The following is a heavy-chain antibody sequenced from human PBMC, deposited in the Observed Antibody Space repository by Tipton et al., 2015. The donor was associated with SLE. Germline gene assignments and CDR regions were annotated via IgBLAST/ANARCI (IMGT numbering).Heavy chain of an antibody. CDR3: ARDLLGYCSGGTCYALGY. D-gene: IGHD2-15*01. J-gene: IGHJ4*02. CDR1: GGSISSNNW. CDR2: MWYDGNDK. Sequence: LSLTCAVSGGSISSNNWWSWVRQPPGKGLEWVALMWYDGNDKYYAESVKGRFTISRDNSKNTLYLQINSLRAEDTAVYYCARDLLGYCSGGTCYALGYWGQGTLVTVSS. V-gene: IGHV3-33*01.